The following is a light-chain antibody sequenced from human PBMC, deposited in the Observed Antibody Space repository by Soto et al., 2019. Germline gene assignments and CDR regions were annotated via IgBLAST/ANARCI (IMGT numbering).Light chain of an antibody. CDR3: ASWDGSLNRPL. J-gene: IGLJ2*01. CDR1: SSNTGSNA. CDR2: RNN. Sequence: QSVLSQAPSASGTPGQTVTISCSGSSSNTGSNAVDWYQQFPGTAPKLVIYRNNQRPSGVPDRFSGSKSGTSASLAISGLQSEDEADYYCASWDGSLNRPLFGGGTKLTVL. V-gene: IGLV1-44*01.